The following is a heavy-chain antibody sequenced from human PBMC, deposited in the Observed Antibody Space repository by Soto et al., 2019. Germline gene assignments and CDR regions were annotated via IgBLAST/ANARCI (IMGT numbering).Heavy chain of an antibody. V-gene: IGHV3-23*01. J-gene: IGHJ3*02. Sequence: EVQLLESGGGLVQPGGSLSLACAASGFTFSKYAMSWVRQAPGKGLDWVSGISDSGFTTYSADSVKGRFTISRDNSKNTLYLQMNSLRAEDTAVYYCAKGKGTGVTRVGAFDIWGQGTMVTVSS. D-gene: IGHD2-8*02. CDR2: ISDSGFTT. CDR3: AKGKGTGVTRVGAFDI. CDR1: GFTFSKYA.